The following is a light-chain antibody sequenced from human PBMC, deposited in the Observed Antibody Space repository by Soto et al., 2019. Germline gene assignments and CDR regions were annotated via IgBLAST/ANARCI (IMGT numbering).Light chain of an antibody. J-gene: IGLJ1*01. CDR2: VGPGGIVG. CDR3: GADHGTGSNFVYV. Sequence: QPVLTQPPSASASLGASVTLTCTLSSDYSNYNVDWYQQRPGKGPRFVMRVGPGGIVGSKGDGIPDRFSVLGSGLNRYLTIKNIQEEDESDYHCGADHGTGSNFVYVFGTGTKLTVL. V-gene: IGLV9-49*01. CDR1: SDYSNYN.